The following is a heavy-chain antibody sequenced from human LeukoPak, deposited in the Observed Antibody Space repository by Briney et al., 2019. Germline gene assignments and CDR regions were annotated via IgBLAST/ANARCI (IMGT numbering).Heavy chain of an antibody. Sequence: GGSLRLSCAASGFTFSSYSMNWVRQAPGKGLEWVSSISSSSSYIYYADSVKGRFTISRDNAKNSLYLQMNSLRAEDTAVYYCATRGGGIPGLYTNWGQGTLVTVSS. J-gene: IGHJ4*02. CDR2: ISSSSSYI. V-gene: IGHV3-21*04. CDR3: ATRGGGIPGLYTN. CDR1: GFTFSSYS. D-gene: IGHD3-16*02.